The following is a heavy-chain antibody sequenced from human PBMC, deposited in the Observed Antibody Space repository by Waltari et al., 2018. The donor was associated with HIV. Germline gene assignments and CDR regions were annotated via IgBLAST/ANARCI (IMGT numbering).Heavy chain of an antibody. CDR3: TTGSSAWPRGY. J-gene: IGHJ4*02. D-gene: IGHD3-10*01. CDR2: IKSKTDGGTT. CDR1: TFSNAW. V-gene: IGHV3-15*01. Sequence: TFSNAWMSWVRQAPGKGLEWVGRIKSKTDGGTTDYAAPVKGRFTISRDDSKNTLYLQMNSLKTEDTAVYYCTTGSSAWPRGYWGQGTLVTVSS.